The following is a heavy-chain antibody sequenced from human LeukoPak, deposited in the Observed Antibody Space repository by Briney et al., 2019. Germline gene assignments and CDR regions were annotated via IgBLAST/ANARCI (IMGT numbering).Heavy chain of an antibody. CDR1: GFTFSSYS. J-gene: IGHJ4*02. Sequence: GGSLRLSCAASGFTFSSYSMNWVRQAPEKGLEWVSSISSSSSYIYYADSVKGRFTISRDNAKNSLYLQMNSLTAEDTAVYYCAKGLDGSGSTHWGQGTLVTVSS. CDR3: AKGLDGSGSTH. CDR2: ISSSSSYI. V-gene: IGHV3-21*04. D-gene: IGHD3-10*01.